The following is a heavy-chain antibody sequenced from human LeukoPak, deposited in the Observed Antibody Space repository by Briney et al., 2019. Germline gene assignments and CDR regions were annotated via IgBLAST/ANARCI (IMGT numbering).Heavy chain of an antibody. V-gene: IGHV3-30*18. CDR2: ISYDGNDK. D-gene: IGHD6-13*01. Sequence: PGRSLRLSCAASGFTFGTYNMHWVRQAPGKGLDWVAVISYDGNDKYYADSVKGRFTISRDNSKNTLYLQMDSLRAEDTAVYYCAKDLYGSNWYDWFDPWGQGTLVTVSS. CDR3: AKDLYGSNWYDWFDP. J-gene: IGHJ5*02. CDR1: GFTFGTYN.